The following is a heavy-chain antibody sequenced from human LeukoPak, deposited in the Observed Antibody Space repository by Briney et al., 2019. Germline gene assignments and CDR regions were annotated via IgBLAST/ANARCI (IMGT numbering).Heavy chain of an antibody. CDR3: ARAQGRRSFDY. CDR1: GGSFSGYY. Sequence: SETLSLTCAVYGGSFSGYYWSWIRQPPGKGLEWIGEINHSGSTNYNPSLKSRVTISVDTSKNQFSLKLSSVTAADTAVYYCARAQGRRSFDYWGQGTLVTVSS. V-gene: IGHV4-34*01. J-gene: IGHJ4*02. CDR2: INHSGST.